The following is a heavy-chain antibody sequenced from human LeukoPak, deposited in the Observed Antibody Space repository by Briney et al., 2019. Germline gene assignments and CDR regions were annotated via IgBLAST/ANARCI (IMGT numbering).Heavy chain of an antibody. CDR3: AKTGSSWFLGGYFDY. CDR1: GFTFSSYA. J-gene: IGHJ4*02. Sequence: PGGSLRLSCAASGFTFSSYAMHWVRQAPGKGLEWVAVIPYDGSNKYYADSVKGRFTISRDNSKNTLYLQMNSLRAEDTAVYYCAKTGSSWFLGGYFDYWGQGTLVTVSS. D-gene: IGHD6-13*01. V-gene: IGHV3-30-3*02. CDR2: IPYDGSNK.